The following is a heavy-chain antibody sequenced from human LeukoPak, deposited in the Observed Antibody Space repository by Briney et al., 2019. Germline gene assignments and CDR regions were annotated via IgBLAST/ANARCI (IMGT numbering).Heavy chain of an antibody. D-gene: IGHD6-13*01. CDR3: ARGLARKGGIAAVWVWFDP. J-gene: IGHJ5*02. V-gene: IGHV1-18*01. CDR2: ISAYNGNT. CDR1: GYTFTSYG. Sequence: ASVKVSCEASGYTFTSYGISWVRQAPGQGLEWMGWISAYNGNTNYAQNLQGRVTMTTDTSTSTAYVELRSLRSDDTAVYYCARGLARKGGIAAVWVWFDPWGQGTLVTVSS.